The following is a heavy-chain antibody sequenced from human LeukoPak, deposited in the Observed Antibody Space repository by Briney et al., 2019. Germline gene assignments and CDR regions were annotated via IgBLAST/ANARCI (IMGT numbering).Heavy chain of an antibody. CDR1: GFTFSSYA. Sequence: GGSLRLSCAASGFTFSSYAMHWVRQAPGKGLEWVAVISYDGSNKYYADSVKGRFTISRDNAKNSLYLQMNSLRAEDTAVYYCARFALKTPPTDWGQGTLVTVSS. CDR3: ARFALKTPPTD. J-gene: IGHJ4*02. CDR2: ISYDGSNK. V-gene: IGHV3-30*04.